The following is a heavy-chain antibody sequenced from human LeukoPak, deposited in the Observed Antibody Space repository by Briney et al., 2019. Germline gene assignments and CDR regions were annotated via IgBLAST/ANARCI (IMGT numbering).Heavy chain of an antibody. CDR2: IYYSGST. D-gene: IGHD3-10*01. V-gene: IGHV4-59*12. J-gene: IGHJ5*02. Sequence: SETLSLTCTVSGGSISSYYWSWIRQPPGKGLEWIGYIYYSGSTSYKPSLKSRVTISVDTSKNQFSLKLNSVTAADTAIYFCARDSGTTGEVKFDPWGQGTLVTVSS. CDR3: ARDSGTTGEVKFDP. CDR1: GGSISSYY.